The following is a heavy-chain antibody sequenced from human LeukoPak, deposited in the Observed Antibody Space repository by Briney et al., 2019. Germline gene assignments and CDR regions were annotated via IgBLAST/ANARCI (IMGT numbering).Heavy chain of an antibody. CDR2: ISAYNGNT. V-gene: IGHV1-18*01. Sequence: VASVKVSCKASGYTFTSYGISWVRQAPGQGLEWMGWISAYNGNTNYAQKLQGRVTMTTDTSTSTAYMELRSLRSDDTAVYYCARASGGSCYSFGCYFDYWGQGTLVTVSS. CDR1: GYTFTSYG. J-gene: IGHJ4*02. CDR3: ARASGGSCYSFGCYFDY. D-gene: IGHD2-15*01.